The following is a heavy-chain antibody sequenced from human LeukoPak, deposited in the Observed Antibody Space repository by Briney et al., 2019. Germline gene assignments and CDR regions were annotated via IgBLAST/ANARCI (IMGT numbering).Heavy chain of an antibody. D-gene: IGHD3-10*01. CDR2: IIPIFGTA. CDR3: ASAYGSGSYYRPNFDY. Sequence: SVKVSFKASGGTFSSYAISWVRQAPGQGLEWMGGIIPIFGTANYAQKFQGRVTITADKSTSTAYMELSSLRSEDTAVYYCASAYGSGSYYRPNFDYWGQGTLVTVSS. J-gene: IGHJ4*02. CDR1: GGTFSSYA. V-gene: IGHV1-69*06.